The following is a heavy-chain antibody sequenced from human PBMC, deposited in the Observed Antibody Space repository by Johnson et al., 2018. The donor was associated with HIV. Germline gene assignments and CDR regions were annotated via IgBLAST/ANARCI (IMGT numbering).Heavy chain of an antibody. Sequence: VQLVESGGGVVQPGRSLRLSCAASGFTFSSYAMSWVRQGTGKGLEWVSAIGTAGDTYYAGSVKGRFTISRENAKNSLYLQMNSLRAGDTAVYYCARGMGYSYAGDVFDIWGQGTMVTVSS. J-gene: IGHJ3*02. CDR1: GFTFSSYA. V-gene: IGHV3-13*01. D-gene: IGHD5-18*01. CDR3: ARGMGYSYAGDVFDI. CDR2: IGTAGDT.